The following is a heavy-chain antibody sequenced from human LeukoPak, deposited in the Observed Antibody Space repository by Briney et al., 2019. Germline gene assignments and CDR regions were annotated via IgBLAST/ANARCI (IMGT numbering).Heavy chain of an antibody. V-gene: IGHV3-73*01. CDR2: IRSKANSYAT. D-gene: IGHD6-6*01. J-gene: IGHJ4*02. CDR3: STGSSSSGGY. Sequence: GGFLKLSCAASGFTFSGSAMHWVRQASGKGLEWVGRIRSKANSYATAYAASVKGRFTISRDDSKNTAYLQMNSLKTEDTAVYYCSTGSSSSGGYWGQGTLVTVSS. CDR1: GFTFSGSA.